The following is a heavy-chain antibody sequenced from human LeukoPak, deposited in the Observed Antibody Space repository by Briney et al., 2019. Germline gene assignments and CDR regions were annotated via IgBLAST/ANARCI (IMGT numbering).Heavy chain of an antibody. CDR1: GGTFISYA. V-gene: IGHV1-2*06. D-gene: IGHD4-17*01. Sequence: ASVKVSCKASGGTFISYAISWVRQAPGQGLEWMGRIDPNSGGTNDVQKFQGRVTMSRDTSISTVYMEPSRLRYDDTAVYYCARDRKGDYDVADYWGQGTLVTVSP. CDR2: IDPNSGGT. J-gene: IGHJ4*02. CDR3: ARDRKGDYDVADY.